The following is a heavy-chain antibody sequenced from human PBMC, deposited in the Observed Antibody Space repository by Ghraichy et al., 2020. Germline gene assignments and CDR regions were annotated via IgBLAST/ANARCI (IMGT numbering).Heavy chain of an antibody. Sequence: ASVKVSCKVSGYTLTELSMHWVRQAPGKGLEWMGGFDPEDGETIYAQKFQGRVTMTEDTSTDTAYMELSSLRSEDTAVYYCATELGLSLAAAGTEGGDYYYGMDVWGQGTTVTVSS. CDR3: ATELGLSLAAAGTEGGDYYYGMDV. CDR1: GYTLTELS. J-gene: IGHJ6*02. V-gene: IGHV1-24*01. D-gene: IGHD6-13*01. CDR2: FDPEDGET.